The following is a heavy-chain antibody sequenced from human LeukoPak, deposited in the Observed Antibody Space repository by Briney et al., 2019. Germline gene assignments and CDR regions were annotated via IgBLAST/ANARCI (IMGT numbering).Heavy chain of an antibody. D-gene: IGHD2-21*01. Sequence: GSFGLPSAAPAFTFTSYWISCGRQGPGEGRERVANIKQHGSEKYYVDSVKSHITISRDNAKNTLDLQMNSMRAEDTAVYYCATDLVEGQYYYYGMDVWGQGTTVTVAS. CDR2: IKQHGSEK. CDR3: ATDLVEGQYYYYGMDV. V-gene: IGHV3-7*03. CDR1: AFTFTSYW. J-gene: IGHJ6*02.